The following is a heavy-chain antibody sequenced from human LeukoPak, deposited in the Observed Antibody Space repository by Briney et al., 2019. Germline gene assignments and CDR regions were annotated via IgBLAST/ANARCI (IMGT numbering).Heavy chain of an antibody. CDR3: AKGAITYSDSSGGDY. CDR1: GFTFSSYG. CDR2: ISYDGSNK. V-gene: IGHV3-30*18. D-gene: IGHD3-22*01. Sequence: GRSLRLSCAASGFTFSSYGMHWVRQAPGKGLEWVAVISYDGSNKYYADSVKGRFTISRDNSKNTLYLQMNSLRAEDTAVYYCAKGAITYSDSSGGDYWGQGTLVTVSS. J-gene: IGHJ4*02.